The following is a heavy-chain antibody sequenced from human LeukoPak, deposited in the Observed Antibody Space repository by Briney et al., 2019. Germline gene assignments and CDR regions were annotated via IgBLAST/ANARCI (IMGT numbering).Heavy chain of an antibody. CDR2: IYSGGST. V-gene: IGHV3-53*01. J-gene: IGHJ4*02. Sequence: PGGPLRLSCAASGFTVCSNYMRWVRQAPGKGLEGVSVIYSGGSTYFADSVKGRFPISRDNSKNTLYLQMNSLRAEDTAVYYCAKGPRALEHSTHRFDSGGQGTLVSVSS. CDR3: AKGPRALEHSTHRFDS. CDR1: GFTVCSNY. D-gene: IGHD1/OR15-1a*01.